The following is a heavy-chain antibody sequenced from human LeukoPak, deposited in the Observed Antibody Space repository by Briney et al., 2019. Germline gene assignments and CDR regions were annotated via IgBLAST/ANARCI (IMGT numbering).Heavy chain of an antibody. CDR2: IYYSGST. Sequence: SETLSLTCTVSGGSISSSGYYWGWIRQPPGKGLEWIGSIYYSGSTYYNPSLKSRVTISVDTSKNQFSLKLSSVTAADTAVYYCARSQSGSYYVFYYYGMDVWGQGTTVTVSS. D-gene: IGHD1-26*01. CDR3: ARSQSGSYYVFYYYGMDV. J-gene: IGHJ6*02. CDR1: GGSISSSGYY. V-gene: IGHV4-39*01.